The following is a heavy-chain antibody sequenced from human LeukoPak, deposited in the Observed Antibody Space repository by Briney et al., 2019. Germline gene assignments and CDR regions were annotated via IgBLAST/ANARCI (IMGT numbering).Heavy chain of an antibody. V-gene: IGHV1-18*01. J-gene: IGHJ4*02. Sequence: ASVKVSCKASGYTFTSYGISWVRQAPGQGLEWMGWISAYNGNTNYAQKLQGRVTMTTDTSTSTAYMELRSLRSDDTAVYYCARDRGRVGATTFDYWGQGTLVTVSS. CDR3: ARDRGRVGATTFDY. CDR1: GYTFTSYG. D-gene: IGHD1-26*01. CDR2: ISAYNGNT.